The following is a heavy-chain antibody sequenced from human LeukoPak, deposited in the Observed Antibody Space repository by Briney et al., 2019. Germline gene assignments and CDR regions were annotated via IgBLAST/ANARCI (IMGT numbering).Heavy chain of an antibody. CDR1: GGSVSSGSYY. CDR3: AREDYAYFDY. Sequence: PSETLSLTCTVSGGSVSSGSYYWSWIRQPPGKGLEWIGYIYYSGSTNCNPSLKSRVTISVDTSKNQFSLKLSSVTAADTAVYYCAREDYAYFDYWGQGTLVTVSS. D-gene: IGHD4-17*01. V-gene: IGHV4-61*01. CDR2: IYYSGST. J-gene: IGHJ4*02.